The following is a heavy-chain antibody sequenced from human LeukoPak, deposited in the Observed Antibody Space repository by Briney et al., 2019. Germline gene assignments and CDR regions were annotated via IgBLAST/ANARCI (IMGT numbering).Heavy chain of an antibody. J-gene: IGHJ4*02. CDR3: ARYGVGATHFDY. CDR2: ISYDGSSK. D-gene: IGHD1-26*01. Sequence: GGSLRLSCAASGFTFSSDGMHWVRQTPGKGLEWVAVISYDGSSKYYADSVKGRFTISRDNSKNTLYLQMNSLRTDDTAVYYCARYGVGATHFDYWGQGTLVTVSS. CDR1: GFTFSSDG. V-gene: IGHV3-30*03.